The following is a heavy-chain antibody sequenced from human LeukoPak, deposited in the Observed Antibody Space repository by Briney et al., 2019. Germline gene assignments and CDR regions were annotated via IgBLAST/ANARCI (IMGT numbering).Heavy chain of an antibody. CDR2: ISGSGGST. J-gene: IGHJ1*01. CDR3: AKDPGEYYYDSSGYYFQH. V-gene: IGHV3-23*01. Sequence: PGGSLRLSCAASGFTFSSYAMSWVRQAPGKELEWVSAISGSGGSTYYADSVKGRFTISRDNSKNTLYLQMNSLRAEDTAVYYCAKDPGEYYYDSSGYYFQHWGQGTLVTVSS. CDR1: GFTFSSYA. D-gene: IGHD3-22*01.